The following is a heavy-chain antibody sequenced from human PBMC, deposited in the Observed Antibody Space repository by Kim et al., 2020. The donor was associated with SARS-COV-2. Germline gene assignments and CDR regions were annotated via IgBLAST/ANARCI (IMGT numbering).Heavy chain of an antibody. Sequence: SETLSLTCTVSGGSISSSSYYWGWIRQPPGKGLEWIGSIYYSGSTYYNPSLKSRVTISVDTSKNQFSLKLSSVTAADTAVYYCARHGVGATCFDYWGQGTLATVSS. CDR1: GGSISSSSYY. D-gene: IGHD1-26*01. CDR2: IYYSGST. CDR3: ARHGVGATCFDY. J-gene: IGHJ4*02. V-gene: IGHV4-39*01.